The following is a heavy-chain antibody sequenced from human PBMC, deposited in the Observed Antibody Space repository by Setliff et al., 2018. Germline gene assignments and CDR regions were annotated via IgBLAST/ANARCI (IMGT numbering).Heavy chain of an antibody. J-gene: IGHJ4*02. D-gene: IGHD3-10*01. CDR2: ISPSGST. CDR1: GGSVSSGSYY. Sequence: SETLSLTCTVSGGSVSSGSYYWSWIRQPAGKGLEWFGHISPSGSTTYNPSVKSRVTISVDTSKNQFSLKLSSVTAADTAVYYCARLPRLYYTGGDYWGQGTLVTVSS. V-gene: IGHV4-61*09. CDR3: ARLPRLYYTGGDY.